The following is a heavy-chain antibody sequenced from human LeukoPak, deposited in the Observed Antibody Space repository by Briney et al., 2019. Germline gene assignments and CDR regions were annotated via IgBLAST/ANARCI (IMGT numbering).Heavy chain of an antibody. V-gene: IGHV1-46*01. CDR3: ARVFVEWELLSYFDY. D-gene: IGHD1-26*01. Sequence: GASVKVSCKASGYTFTSYYMHWVRQAPGQGLEWMGIINPSGGSTSYAQKLQGRVTMTTDTSTSTAYMELRSLRSDDTAVYYCARVFVEWELLSYFDYWGQGTLVTVSS. J-gene: IGHJ4*02. CDR1: GYTFTSYY. CDR2: INPSGGST.